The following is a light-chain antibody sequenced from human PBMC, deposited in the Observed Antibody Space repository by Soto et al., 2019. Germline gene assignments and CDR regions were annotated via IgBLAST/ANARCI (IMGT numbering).Light chain of an antibody. V-gene: IGKV3-11*01. CDR3: QQRSNWPPLFT. J-gene: IGKJ3*01. CDR2: DAS. CDR1: QSVSSY. Sequence: EIVLTQSPATLSLSPGERATLSCRASQSVSSYLAWYQQKPGQAPRLLIYDASNRATGIPARFSGSGCGTEFTLTISSREPEDFAVYYYQQRSNWPPLFTFGPGTKVDIK.